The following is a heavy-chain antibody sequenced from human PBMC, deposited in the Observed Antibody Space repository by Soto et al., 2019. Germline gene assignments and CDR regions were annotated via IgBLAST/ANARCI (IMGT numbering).Heavy chain of an antibody. CDR1: GFTFSSYA. J-gene: IGHJ4*02. Sequence: GGSLRLSCAASGFTFSSYAMSWVRQAPGKGLEWVSAISGSGGSTYYADSVKGRFTISRDNSKNTLCLQMNSLRAEDTAVYYCAKDPGEPESLDYYDSSGYFGYWGQGTLVTVSS. CDR2: ISGSGGST. CDR3: AKDPGEPESLDYYDSSGYFGY. D-gene: IGHD3-22*01. V-gene: IGHV3-23*01.